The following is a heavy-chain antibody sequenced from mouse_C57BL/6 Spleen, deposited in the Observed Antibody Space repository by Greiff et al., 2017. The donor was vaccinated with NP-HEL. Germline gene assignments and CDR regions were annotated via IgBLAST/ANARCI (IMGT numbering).Heavy chain of an antibody. V-gene: IGHV5-9-1*02. D-gene: IGHD1-1*01. Sequence: DVMLVESGEGLVKPGGSLKLSCAASGFTFSSYAMSWVRQTPEKRLEWVAYISSGGDYIYYADTVKGRFTISRDNARNTLYLQMSSLKSEDTAMYYCTRDRDYGSSFMDYWGQGTSVTVSS. CDR3: TRDRDYGSSFMDY. CDR2: ISSGGDYI. J-gene: IGHJ4*01. CDR1: GFTFSSYA.